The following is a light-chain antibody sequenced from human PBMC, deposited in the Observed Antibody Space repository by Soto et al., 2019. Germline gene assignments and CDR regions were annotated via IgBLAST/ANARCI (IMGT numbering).Light chain of an antibody. V-gene: IGKV1-8*01. Sequence: AIRMNQSPSSLSASAGERAAIACRASQDVGRYLDWYQQKPGQAPKLLIYGASTLQSGVPSRFSGGGSGTDFTLTISCLQSEDFATYYCQHYKNSPWTFGQGTKVEIK. CDR2: GAS. CDR3: QHYKNSPWT. CDR1: QDVGRY. J-gene: IGKJ1*01.